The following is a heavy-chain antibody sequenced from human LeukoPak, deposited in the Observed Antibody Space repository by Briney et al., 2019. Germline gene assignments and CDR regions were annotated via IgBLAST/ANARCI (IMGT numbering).Heavy chain of an antibody. V-gene: IGHV1-2*06. CDR1: GYTFIDYY. Sequence: ASVKVSCKASGYTFIDYYIHWVRQAPGQGLEWMGRINPDSGGTNNVQKFQGGVTMTRDTSISTAYMELSRMRSDDTAVYYCAREIAATGSAVDYWGQGTLVTVSS. D-gene: IGHD6-13*01. CDR2: INPDSGGT. J-gene: IGHJ4*02. CDR3: AREIAATGSAVDY.